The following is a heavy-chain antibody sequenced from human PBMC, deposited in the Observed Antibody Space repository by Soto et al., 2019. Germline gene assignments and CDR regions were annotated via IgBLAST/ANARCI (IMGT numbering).Heavy chain of an antibody. CDR1: GFTFSSYA. CDR3: AKDIVVVVAATYFDY. J-gene: IGHJ4*02. V-gene: IGHV3-23*01. Sequence: PGGSLRLSCAASGFTFSSYAMSWVRQAPGKGLEWVSAISGSGGSTYYADSVKGRFTISRDNSKTTLYLQMNSLRAEDTAVYYCAKDIVVVVAATYFDYWGQGTLVTVSS. CDR2: ISGSGGST. D-gene: IGHD2-15*01.